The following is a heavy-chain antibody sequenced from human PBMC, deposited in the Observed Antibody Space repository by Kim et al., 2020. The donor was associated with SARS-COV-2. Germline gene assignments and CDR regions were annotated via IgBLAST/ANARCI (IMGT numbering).Heavy chain of an antibody. V-gene: IGHV3-21*01. D-gene: IGHD2-15*01. Sequence: GGSLRLSCAASGFTFSSYSMNWVRQAPGKGLEWVSSISSSSSYIYYEDPVKGRFTISRDNAKNSLYLQMNSLRAEDTAMYYCARLGWELPGMDVGGQGTTVTVSS. CDR2: ISSSSSYI. CDR1: GFTFSSYS. CDR3: ARLGWELPGMDV. J-gene: IGHJ6*02.